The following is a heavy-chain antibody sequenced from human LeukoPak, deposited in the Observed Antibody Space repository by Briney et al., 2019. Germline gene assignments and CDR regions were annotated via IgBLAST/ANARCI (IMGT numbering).Heavy chain of an antibody. V-gene: IGHV3-21*01. CDR3: ARGSPKVRGFEDV. D-gene: IGHD4-11*01. J-gene: IGHJ6*04. CDR1: GFTFSSYS. Sequence: GGSLRLSCAASGFTFSSYSMNWVRQAPGKGLEWVSSISSSSSYIYYADSVKGRFTISRDNAKNSLYLQMNSLRAEDTAVYYCARGSPKVRGFEDVWGKGTTVTVSS. CDR2: ISSSSSYI.